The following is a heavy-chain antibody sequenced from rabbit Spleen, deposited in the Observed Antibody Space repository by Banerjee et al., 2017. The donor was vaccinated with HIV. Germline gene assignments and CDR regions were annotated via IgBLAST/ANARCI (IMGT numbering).Heavy chain of an antibody. CDR1: GFAFTTYY. D-gene: IGHD4-1*01. CDR2: IDPVFGIA. J-gene: IGHJ6*01. V-gene: IGHV1S7*01. Sequence: QLKETGGGLVQPGGSLTLSCKASGFAFTTYYMSWVRQAPGKGLEWIGSIDPVFGIANYASWVNGRFTISRDNAQNTVDLQINSLTAADTATYFCARDYNSGWDLWGPGALV. CDR3: ARDYNSGWDL.